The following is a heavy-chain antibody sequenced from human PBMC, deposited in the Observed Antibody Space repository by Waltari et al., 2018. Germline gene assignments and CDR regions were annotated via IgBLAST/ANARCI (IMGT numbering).Heavy chain of an antibody. J-gene: IGHJ4*02. V-gene: IGHV1-69*01. CDR1: GGNFSSYA. CDR2: ISPSFGTA. CDR3: ARDRTGTTVFWY. Sequence: QVQLVQSGAEVKKPGSSVKVSCKASGGNFSSYAISWVRQAPGQGLEWMGGISPSFGTANNAQKFQGRVTSTADESTSTAYMELSSLRSEDTAVYYCARDRTGTTVFWYWGQGTLVTVSS. D-gene: IGHD1-1*01.